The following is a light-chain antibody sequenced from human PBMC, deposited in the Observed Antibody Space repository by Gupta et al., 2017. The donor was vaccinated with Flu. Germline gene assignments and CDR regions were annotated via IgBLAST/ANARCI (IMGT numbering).Light chain of an antibody. V-gene: IGLV2-11*01. CDR1: SSDVGGYNY. CDR2: DVR. CDR3: CSYAGSYTLM. J-gene: IGLJ3*02. Sequence: QSALTQPRPVPGPPGQSVTIPSTATSSDVGGYNYLCWYQQHPGKAPRLIIYDVRRRPSGVPNRFSGSKSGSTASLTISGLQAEDEADYYCCSYAGSYTLMFGGGTKLTVL.